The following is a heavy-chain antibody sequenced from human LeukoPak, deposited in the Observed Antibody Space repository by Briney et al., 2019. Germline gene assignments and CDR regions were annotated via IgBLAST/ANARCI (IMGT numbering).Heavy chain of an antibody. J-gene: IGHJ6*03. CDR1: GFTLRNYN. Sequence: PGGSLRLSCAPSGFTLRNYNMHWVRQAPGKGLEWVAFIRFNGSDRYYTESVKGRFTVYRDSSKNTLFLQMNNMRAEDTAIYYCAKQTHRKYYYYMDFWGKGTPVTISS. V-gene: IGHV3-30*02. CDR3: AKQTHRKYYYYMDF. CDR2: IRFNGSDR.